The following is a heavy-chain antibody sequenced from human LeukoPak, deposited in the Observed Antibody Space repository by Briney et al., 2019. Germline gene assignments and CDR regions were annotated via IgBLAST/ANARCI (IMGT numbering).Heavy chain of an antibody. CDR3: AKDRVYDILTGFGAFDI. CDR2: IDASGGST. D-gene: IGHD3-9*01. Sequence: GGSLRLSCAASGFTFSRYAMSWVRQAPGKGLEWVSAIDASGGSTYYADSVKGRFTISRDNSKHTLYLQMNSLRVEDTAVYYCAKDRVYDILTGFGAFDIWGQGTMVIVSS. CDR1: GFTFSRYA. V-gene: IGHV3-23*01. J-gene: IGHJ3*02.